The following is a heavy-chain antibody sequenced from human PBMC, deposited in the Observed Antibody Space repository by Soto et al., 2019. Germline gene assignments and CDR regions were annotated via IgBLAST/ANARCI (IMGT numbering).Heavy chain of an antibody. D-gene: IGHD3-22*01. Sequence: EVQLLESGGGLVQPGGSLRLSCEASGFTFSSYAMTWVRQAPGKGLEWVSSINEAGDDTYYANSVKGRFTISRDNSKNTLNLQINSLRAEDKATYDCTKPVAHDRVRGTGIDSWGQGTLVTVSS. J-gene: IGHJ4*02. V-gene: IGHV3-23*01. CDR2: INEAGDDT. CDR1: GFTFSSYA. CDR3: TKPVAHDRVRGTGIDS.